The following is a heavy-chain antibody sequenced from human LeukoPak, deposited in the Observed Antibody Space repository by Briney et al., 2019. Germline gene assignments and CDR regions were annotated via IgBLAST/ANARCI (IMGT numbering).Heavy chain of an antibody. D-gene: IGHD6-13*01. Sequence: GGSLRLSCAASGFTFSSYAMSWVRQAPGKGLEWVSSFSGTVGSTYYADSVKGRFTISRDSYKNTLYLQMNSLRAEDTAVYYCAKGKDAYGSSSNDYWGQGSLVTVSS. CDR1: GFTFSSYA. CDR2: FSGTVGST. V-gene: IGHV3-23*01. CDR3: AKGKDAYGSSSNDY. J-gene: IGHJ4*02.